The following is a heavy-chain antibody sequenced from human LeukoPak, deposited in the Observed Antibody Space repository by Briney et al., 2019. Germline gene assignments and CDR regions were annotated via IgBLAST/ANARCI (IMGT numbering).Heavy chain of an antibody. J-gene: IGHJ4*02. CDR2: ISDNGHKD. CDR3: ARDGSGDPEGY. V-gene: IGHV3-30-3*01. CDR1: GFIFSGYS. D-gene: IGHD4-17*01. Sequence: GGSLRLSCAAAGFIFSGYSMHWVRQAPGKGLEWVAVISDNGHKDYYADSVKGRFTISRDNAKNSLYLQMNSLRAEDTAVYYCARDGSGDPEGYWGQGTLVTVSS.